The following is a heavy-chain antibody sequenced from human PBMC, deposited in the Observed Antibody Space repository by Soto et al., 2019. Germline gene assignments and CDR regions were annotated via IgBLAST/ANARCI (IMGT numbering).Heavy chain of an antibody. Sequence: SETLSLTCAVYGGSFSGYYWSWIRQPPGKGLEWIGEINHSGSTNYNPSLKSRVTISVDTSKNQFSLKLSSVTAADTAVYYCARISWRPNLTTVTTVESDYWGQGTLVTVSS. CDR3: ARISWRPNLTTVTTVESDY. V-gene: IGHV4-34*01. J-gene: IGHJ4*02. D-gene: IGHD4-4*01. CDR2: INHSGST. CDR1: GGSFSGYY.